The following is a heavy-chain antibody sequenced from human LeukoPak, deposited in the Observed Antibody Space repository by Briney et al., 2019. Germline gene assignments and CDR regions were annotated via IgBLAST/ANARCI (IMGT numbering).Heavy chain of an antibody. CDR3: ARDAYYYMDV. CDR1: GYTFTGYY. CDR2: IKPNSGGT. J-gene: IGHJ6*03. V-gene: IGHV1-2*02. Sequence: SVKVSYKASGYTFTGYYMHWVRQAPGQGLEWMGWIKPNSGGTNYAQKFQGRVTMTRDTSISTAYMELSRLRSDDTAVYYCARDAYYYMDVWGKGTTVTVSS.